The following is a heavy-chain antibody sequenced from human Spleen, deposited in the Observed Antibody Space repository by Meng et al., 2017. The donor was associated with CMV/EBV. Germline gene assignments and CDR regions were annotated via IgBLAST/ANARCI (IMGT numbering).Heavy chain of an antibody. Sequence: SETLSLTCAISGDSVSSNSAAWNWIRQSPSRGLEWLGRTYYRSKWYIDYAVSVKSRITINPHTSRNQFSLKLSSVTAADTAVYYCARDKEGLQDAFDIWGQGTMVTVSS. CDR2: TYYRSKWYI. V-gene: IGHV6-1*01. CDR1: GDSVSSNSAA. J-gene: IGHJ3*02. CDR3: ARDKEGLQDAFDI. D-gene: IGHD4-11*01.